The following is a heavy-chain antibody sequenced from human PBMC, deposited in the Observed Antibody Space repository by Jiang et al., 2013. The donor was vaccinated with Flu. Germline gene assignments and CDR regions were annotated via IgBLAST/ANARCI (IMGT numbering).Heavy chain of an antibody. CDR1: GYKFNDYA. D-gene: IGHD2-15*01. CDR2: VNTKNGNP. CDR3: ARGGGETVPGLDL. V-gene: IGHV7-4-1*02. J-gene: IGHJ4*02. Sequence: QSGSELKKPGASAKVSCKASGYKFNDYAINWVRQAPGQGLEWMGWVNTKNGNPTHAQDFTGRFVFSLDKSASTAYLEVSSLKPEDSAVYFCARGGGETVPGLDLWGQGTLVTVSS.